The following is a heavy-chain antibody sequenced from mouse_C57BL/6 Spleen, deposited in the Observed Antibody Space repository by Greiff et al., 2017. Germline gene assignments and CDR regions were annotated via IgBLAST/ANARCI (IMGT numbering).Heavy chain of an antibody. D-gene: IGHD2-14*01. V-gene: IGHV1-75*01. CDR2: IFPGSGST. CDR3: ARGGTPRYYFDY. J-gene: IGHJ2*01. CDR1: GYTFTDYY. Sequence: VQLKESGPELVKPGASVKISCKASGYTFTDYYINWVKQRPGQGLEWIGWIFPGSGSTYYNEKFKSKATLTVDKSSSTAYMQLSSLTSEDSAVYYCARGGTPRYYFDYWGQGTTLTVSS.